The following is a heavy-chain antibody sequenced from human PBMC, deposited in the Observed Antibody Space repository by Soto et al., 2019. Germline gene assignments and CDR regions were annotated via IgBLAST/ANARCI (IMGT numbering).Heavy chain of an antibody. V-gene: IGHV3-23*01. Sequence: EVQLLESGGGLVQPGGSLRLSCAASGFTFSSYAMSWVRQAPGKGLEWVSAISGSGGSTYYADSVKGRFTISRDNSKNTLYLPMNSLRAEDTAVYYCAKAGWGSGWYYLDYFDLWGRGTLVTVSS. J-gene: IGHJ2*01. CDR3: AKAGWGSGWYYLDYFDL. D-gene: IGHD6-19*01. CDR1: GFTFSSYA. CDR2: ISGSGGST.